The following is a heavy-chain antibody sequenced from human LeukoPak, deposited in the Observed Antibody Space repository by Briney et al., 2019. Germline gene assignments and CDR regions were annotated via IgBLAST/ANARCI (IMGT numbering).Heavy chain of an antibody. D-gene: IGHD3-3*01. CDR2: INTSGGGT. J-gene: IGHJ5*02. CDR1: GFTFSTYA. CDR3: ARNWRPDT. V-gene: IGHV3-23*01. Sequence: GESLRLSCSASGFTFSTYAMGWVRQSPGKGLEWVSVINTSGGGTYYTESVQGRFTISRDNIKDTLYLQMNSLRVEDTAVYYCARNWRPDTWGQGTLVTVSS.